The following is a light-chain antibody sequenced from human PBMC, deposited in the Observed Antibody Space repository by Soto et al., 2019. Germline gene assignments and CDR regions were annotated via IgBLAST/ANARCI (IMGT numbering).Light chain of an antibody. Sequence: QSALTQPASVSGSPGQSITISCTGTSSDVGGYNYVSWYQQHPGKAPKLMIYDVSNRPSGVSNRSSGSKSGNTASLTISGLQAEDEADYYCSSYTSSSTGVFGGGTKVTVL. CDR1: SSDVGGYNY. CDR3: SSYTSSSTGV. J-gene: IGLJ2*01. V-gene: IGLV2-14*01. CDR2: DVS.